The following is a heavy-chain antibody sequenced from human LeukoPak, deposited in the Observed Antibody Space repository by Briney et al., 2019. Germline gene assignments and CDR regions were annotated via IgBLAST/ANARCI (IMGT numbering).Heavy chain of an antibody. D-gene: IGHD6-13*01. J-gene: IGHJ5*02. Sequence: GGSLRLSCAASGFTFSSYGMHWVRQAPGKGLEWVAVIWYDGSNKYYADSVTGRFTISRDNSKNTLYLQMNSLRAEDTAVYYCARESHIAAAGRFDPWGQGTLVTVSS. CDR2: IWYDGSNK. CDR1: GFTFSSYG. V-gene: IGHV3-33*01. CDR3: ARESHIAAAGRFDP.